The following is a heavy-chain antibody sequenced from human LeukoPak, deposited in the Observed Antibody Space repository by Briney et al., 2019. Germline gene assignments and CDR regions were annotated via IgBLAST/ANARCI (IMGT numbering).Heavy chain of an antibody. CDR2: IYTSGNT. J-gene: IGHJ5*01. V-gene: IGHV4-61*02. CDR3: AREGLNMVRGVIPKEAWGWFDS. Sequence: PSETLSLTCTVSGGSISSGSYYWSWIRQPAGKGLEWIGRIYTSGNTNYNPSLKSRVTISVDTSKNQFSLKLSSVTAADTAVYYCAREGLNMVRGVIPKEAWGWFDSWAREPWSPSPQ. CDR1: GGSISSGSYY. D-gene: IGHD3-10*01.